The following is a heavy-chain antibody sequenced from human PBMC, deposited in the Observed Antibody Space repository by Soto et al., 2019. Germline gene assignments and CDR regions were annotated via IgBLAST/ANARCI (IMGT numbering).Heavy chain of an antibody. CDR3: ARGRGYYYDSSGYHQVDWFDP. J-gene: IGHJ5*02. Sequence: SETLSLTCAVYGGSFSGYYWSWIRQPPGKGLEWIGEINHSGSTNYNPSLKSRVTISVDTSKNQFSLKLSSVTAADTAVYYCARGRGYYYDSSGYHQVDWFDPWGQGTLVTVS. V-gene: IGHV4-34*01. D-gene: IGHD3-22*01. CDR2: INHSGST. CDR1: GGSFSGYY.